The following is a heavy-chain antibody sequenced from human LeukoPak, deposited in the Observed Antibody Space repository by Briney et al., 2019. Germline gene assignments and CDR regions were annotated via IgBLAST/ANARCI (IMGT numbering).Heavy chain of an antibody. CDR1: GFTFSSYE. CDR2: ISSSGYTI. Sequence: PGGSLRLSCAASGFTFSSYEMNWVRQAPGKGLEWVSYISSSGYTIYYADSVKGRFTISRDNAQSSLYLQSNSLRAEDTAVYYCARGDPPDYWGQGTLVTVSS. J-gene: IGHJ4*02. V-gene: IGHV3-48*03. CDR3: ARGDPPDY.